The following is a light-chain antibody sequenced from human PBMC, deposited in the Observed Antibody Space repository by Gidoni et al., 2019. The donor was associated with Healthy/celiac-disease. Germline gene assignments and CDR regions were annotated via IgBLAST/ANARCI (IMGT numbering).Light chain of an antibody. CDR3: SACDYSLSNVV. CDR1: SSHIGSNY. J-gene: IGLJ2*01. Sequence: QSVLTQPPSASGTPGQMVTISCSGSSSHIGSNYVYCYQPLPGTAPKLLSHMTNHRPSGVPDRSSGSKSGTSASLAISGLRSEDEADYYCSACDYSLSNVVFGGGTKLTVL. V-gene: IGLV1-47*01. CDR2: MTN.